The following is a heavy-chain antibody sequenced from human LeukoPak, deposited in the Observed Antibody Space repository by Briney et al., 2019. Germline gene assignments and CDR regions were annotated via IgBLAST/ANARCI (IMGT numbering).Heavy chain of an antibody. CDR2: IYYSGSP. V-gene: IGHV4-59*01. Sequence: SETLSLTCTVSGGSISSYYWNWIRQPPGKGLEWIGYIYYSGSPNYNPSLKSRVTISVDTSKSQFSLKLSSVTAADRAVYYCARDRYYDSGSYYNWGQGTLVTVSS. J-gene: IGHJ4*02. D-gene: IGHD3-10*01. CDR1: GGSISSYY. CDR3: ARDRYYDSGSYYN.